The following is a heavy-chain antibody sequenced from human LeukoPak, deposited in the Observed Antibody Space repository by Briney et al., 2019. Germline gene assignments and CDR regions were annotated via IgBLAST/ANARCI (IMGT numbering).Heavy chain of an antibody. CDR1: GYTFTDFG. D-gene: IGHD4-17*01. CDR3: ARDLGASTVIFFDY. CDR2: ISAYNGNT. V-gene: IGHV1-18*01. J-gene: IGHJ4*02. Sequence: ASVKVSCKAFGYTFTDFGISWVRQAPGQGLEWMGWISAYNGNTNYAQKFQGRVTMTTDTSTSTAYMELRSLRSDDTAVYFCARDLGASTVIFFDYWGQGTLVTVSS.